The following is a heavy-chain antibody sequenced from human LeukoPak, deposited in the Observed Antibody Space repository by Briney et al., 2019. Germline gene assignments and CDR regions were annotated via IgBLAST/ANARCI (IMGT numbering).Heavy chain of an antibody. CDR2: VWYDGSNK. V-gene: IGHV3-33*01. D-gene: IGHD4-17*01. CDR3: VRGRGDYGDYYYYGMDV. J-gene: IGHJ6*02. Sequence: PGRPLRLSCAASGFTLSTYGMHWVRQAPGKGLEWVAVVWYDGSNKFYADSVKGRFTISRDDSKNTLYVEMNSLGAEDTAVYYCVRGRGDYGDYYYYGMDVWGQGTTVIVSS. CDR1: GFTLSTYG.